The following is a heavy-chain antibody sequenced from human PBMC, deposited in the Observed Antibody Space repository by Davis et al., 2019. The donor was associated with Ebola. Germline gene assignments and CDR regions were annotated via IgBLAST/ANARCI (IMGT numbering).Heavy chain of an antibody. CDR1: GGTFSGSA. CDR2: IRSKANSYAT. D-gene: IGHD3-10*01. V-gene: IGHV3-73*01. Sequence: AASVKVSCKASGGTFSGSAMHWVRQASGKGLEWVGRIRSKANSYATAYAASVKGRFTISRDDSKNTAYLQMNSLKTEDTAVYYCTRRNRFGELGTKDYYYYYGMDVWGQGTTVTVSS. CDR3: TRRNRFGELGTKDYYYYYGMDV. J-gene: IGHJ6*02.